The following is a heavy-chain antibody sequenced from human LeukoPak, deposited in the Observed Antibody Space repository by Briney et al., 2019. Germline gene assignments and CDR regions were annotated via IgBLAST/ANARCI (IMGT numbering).Heavy chain of an antibody. D-gene: IGHD2-2*01. CDR1: GGAISSYY. CDR2: IYTSGST. CDR3: ARDSTLRYYFDY. V-gene: IGHV4-4*07. Sequence: SETLSLTCTVSGGAISSYYWSWIRQPAGKGLEWIGRIYTSGSTNYNPSLESRVTMSVDTSKNQFSLNLSSLTAADTAVYYCARDSTLRYYFDYWGQGTLVTVSS. J-gene: IGHJ4*02.